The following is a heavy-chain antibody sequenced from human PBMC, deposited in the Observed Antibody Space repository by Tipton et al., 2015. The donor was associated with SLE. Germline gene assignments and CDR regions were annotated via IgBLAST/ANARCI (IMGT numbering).Heavy chain of an antibody. D-gene: IGHD2-21*01. CDR1: GFTFSSYA. CDR3: AKDPCGGDCLYWYFDL. Sequence: GSLRLSCAASGFTFSSYAMSWVRQAPGKGLEWVSTINGGGDSTYYADSVKGRFTISRDKSKNTLDLQMNSLRAEDTAVYYCAKDPCGGDCLYWYFDLWGRGTRVTVSS. CDR2: INGGGDST. J-gene: IGHJ2*01. V-gene: IGHV3-23*01.